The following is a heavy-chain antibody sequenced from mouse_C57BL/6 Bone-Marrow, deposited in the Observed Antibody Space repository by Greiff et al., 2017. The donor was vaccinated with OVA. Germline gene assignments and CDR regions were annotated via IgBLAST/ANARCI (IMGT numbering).Heavy chain of an antibody. CDR2: INYDGSST. CDR3: ARGPLTTVVATDWYFDV. J-gene: IGHJ1*03. D-gene: IGHD1-1*01. V-gene: IGHV5-16*01. Sequence: EVKLVESAGGLVQPGSSMKLSCTASGFTFSDYYMAWVRQVPEKGLEWVANINYDGSSTYYLDSLKSRFIISRDNAKNILYLQMSSLKSEDTATYYCARGPLTTVVATDWYFDVWGTGTTVTVSS. CDR1: GFTFSDYY.